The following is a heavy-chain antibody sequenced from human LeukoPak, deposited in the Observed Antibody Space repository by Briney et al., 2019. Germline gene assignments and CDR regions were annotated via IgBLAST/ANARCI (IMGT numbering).Heavy chain of an antibody. Sequence: GGSLRLSCAASGFTFSSYGMHWVRQAPGKGLEWVAVIWYDGSNEYYADSVKGRFTISRDNSKNTLYLQMNSLRAEDTAVYYCARGQPTPYSSGRFYWGQGTLVTVSS. CDR2: IWYDGSNE. V-gene: IGHV3-33*01. J-gene: IGHJ4*02. CDR1: GFTFSSYG. CDR3: ARGQPTPYSSGRFY. D-gene: IGHD6-19*01.